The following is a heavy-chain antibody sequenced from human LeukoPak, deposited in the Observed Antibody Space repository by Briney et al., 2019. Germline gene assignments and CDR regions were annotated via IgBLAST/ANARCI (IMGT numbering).Heavy chain of an antibody. Sequence: SETLSLTCTVSGGSISSSSYYWGWIRQPPGKGLEWIGSIYYSGSTYYNPSLKGRVTISVDTSKNQFSLRLSSVTAADTAVYYCARASYSYDINGWVPFDYWGQGTLVTVSS. D-gene: IGHD3-22*01. V-gene: IGHV4-39*07. CDR3: ARASYSYDINGWVPFDY. CDR2: IYYSGST. CDR1: GGSISSSSYY. J-gene: IGHJ4*02.